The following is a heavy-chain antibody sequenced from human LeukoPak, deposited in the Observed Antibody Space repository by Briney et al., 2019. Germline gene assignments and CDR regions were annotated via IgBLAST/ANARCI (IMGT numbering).Heavy chain of an antibody. CDR2: IYSGGST. Sequence: PGGSLRLSCAASGSTVSSNYMSWVRQAPGKGLEWVSVIYSGGSTYYADSVKARFIVSRDNSNNTLSLQMNSLRVDNTAVYFCARERLGMDVWGQGTTVTVSS. J-gene: IGHJ6*02. D-gene: IGHD6-19*01. CDR3: ARERLGMDV. V-gene: IGHV3-66*01. CDR1: GSTVSSNY.